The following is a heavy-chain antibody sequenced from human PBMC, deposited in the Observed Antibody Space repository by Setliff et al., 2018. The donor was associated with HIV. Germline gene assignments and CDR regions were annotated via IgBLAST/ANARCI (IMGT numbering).Heavy chain of an antibody. CDR3: ARLASTRDWYFDL. CDR2: IYYIGTT. V-gene: IGHV4-39*02. Sequence: SETLSLTCTVSGGSISNRNYYWGWIRQPPGKGLEWVGSIYYIGTTYYNPSLKSRVTISIDTSKNDFSLKLTSVTAADTAMYYCARLASTRDWYFDLWGRGTLVTVSS. J-gene: IGHJ2*01. CDR1: GGSISNRNYY.